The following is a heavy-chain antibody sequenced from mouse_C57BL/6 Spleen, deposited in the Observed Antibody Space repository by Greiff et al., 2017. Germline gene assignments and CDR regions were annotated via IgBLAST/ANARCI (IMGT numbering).Heavy chain of an antibody. CDR2: INPSTGGT. J-gene: IGHJ1*03. D-gene: IGHD1-1*01. V-gene: IGHV1-42*01. Sequence: EVQLQQSRPELVKPGASVKISCKASGYSFTGYYMNWVKQSPEKSLEWIGEINPSTGGTTYNQKFKAKATLTVDKSSSTAYMQLKSLTSEDSAVYYCARGGYYGSSYWYFDVWGTGTTVTVSS. CDR1: GYSFTGYY. CDR3: ARGGYYGSSYWYFDV.